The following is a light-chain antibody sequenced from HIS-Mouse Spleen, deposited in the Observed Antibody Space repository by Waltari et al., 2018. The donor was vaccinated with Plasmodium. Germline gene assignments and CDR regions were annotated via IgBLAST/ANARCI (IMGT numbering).Light chain of an antibody. V-gene: IGKV3-11*01. CDR2: DAS. Sequence: EIVLTQSPATLSLSPGERDNLSCRASQSVSSYLDWYQQKPGQAPRLLIYDASNRATGIPARFSGSGSGTDFTLTISSLEPEDFAVYYCQQRSNWPYTFGQGTKLEIK. J-gene: IGKJ2*01. CDR3: QQRSNWPYT. CDR1: QSVSSY.